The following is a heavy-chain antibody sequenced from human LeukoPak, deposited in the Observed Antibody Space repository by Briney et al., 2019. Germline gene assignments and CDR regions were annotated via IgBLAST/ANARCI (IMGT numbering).Heavy chain of an antibody. CDR3: ARDQGDSSGYYYVA. CDR2: IYSGGST. CDR1: GFTVSSNY. J-gene: IGHJ5*02. D-gene: IGHD3-22*01. V-gene: IGHV3-53*01. Sequence: PGGSLRLSCAASGFTVSSNYMSWVRQAPGKGLEWVSVIYSGGSTYYADSVKGRFTISRDNSKNTLYLQMSSLRAEDTAVYYCARDQGDSSGYYYVAWGQGTLVTVSS.